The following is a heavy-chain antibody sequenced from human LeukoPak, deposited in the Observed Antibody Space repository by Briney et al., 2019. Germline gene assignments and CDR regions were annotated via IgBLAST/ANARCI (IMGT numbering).Heavy chain of an antibody. V-gene: IGHV1-18*01. CDR3: ARGLTIFGVVPGY. D-gene: IGHD3-3*01. CDR2: ISAYNGNT. J-gene: IGHJ4*02. CDR1: GYTFTSYG. Sequence: ASVKVSCKASGYTFTSYGISWVRQAPGQGLEWMGWISAYNGNTNYAQKLQGRVTITRNTSISTAYMELSSLRSEDTAVYYCARGLTIFGVVPGYWGQGTLVTVSS.